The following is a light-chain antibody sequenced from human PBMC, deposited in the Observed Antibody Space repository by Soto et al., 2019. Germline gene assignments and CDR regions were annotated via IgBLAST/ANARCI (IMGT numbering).Light chain of an antibody. CDR1: QIFSSDY. CDR3: QQYGDSPST. Sequence: EVVFTQSPGTLSLSPGERATLSCRASQIFSSDYLAWYQQKPGQAPRLLIYGASTRATHIPDRFSGSGSGTDFTLTISRLEPEDSAVYLCQQYGDSPSTFGQGTKVDIK. V-gene: IGKV3-20*01. CDR2: GAS. J-gene: IGKJ2*01.